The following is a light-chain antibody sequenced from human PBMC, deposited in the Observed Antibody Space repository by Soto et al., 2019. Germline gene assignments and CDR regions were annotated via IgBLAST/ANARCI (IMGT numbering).Light chain of an antibody. V-gene: IGKV3-20*01. Sequence: EIGLTQSPATLSSSPGERATLSCRASQSISSSYSAWYQQKLGKAPRLLNYVASSRATGIPDRFRGSGSGTDFTLTISRLEPEDVAVYYCQQDCNSPLTFGGGTKVEIK. CDR1: QSISSSY. CDR2: VAS. J-gene: IGKJ4*01. CDR3: QQDCNSPLT.